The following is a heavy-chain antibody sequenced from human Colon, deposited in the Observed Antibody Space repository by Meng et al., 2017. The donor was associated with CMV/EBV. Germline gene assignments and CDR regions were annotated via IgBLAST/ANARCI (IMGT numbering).Heavy chain of an antibody. V-gene: IGHV3-21*01. CDR1: GLPFGSYT. D-gene: IGHD3-10*01. CDR3: VREVRRSWFDP. CDR2: INSYAYNI. J-gene: IGHJ5*02. Sequence: SCDVSGLPFGSYTMRWVRQAPGRGLEWVASINSYAYNIGYADSVKGRFTISRDNAKNSLFLQMNSLGAEDTAVYFCVREVRRSWFDPWGQGTLVTVSS.